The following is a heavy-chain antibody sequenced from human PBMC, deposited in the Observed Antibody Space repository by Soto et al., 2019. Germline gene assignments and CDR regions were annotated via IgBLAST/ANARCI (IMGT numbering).Heavy chain of an antibody. CDR1: GFTFSSYG. Sequence: EVQLVESGGGLVQPGGSLRLSCAASGFTFSSYGMNWVRLAPGRGLEWVSYISSTGNTIFYADSVKGRFTISRDTAKNSLYLQMDSLRAEDTAVYYCAKERGSGRGYFFDYWGQGTLVTVSS. J-gene: IGHJ4*02. CDR3: AKERGSGRGYFFDY. CDR2: ISSTGNTI. D-gene: IGHD3-10*01. V-gene: IGHV3-48*01.